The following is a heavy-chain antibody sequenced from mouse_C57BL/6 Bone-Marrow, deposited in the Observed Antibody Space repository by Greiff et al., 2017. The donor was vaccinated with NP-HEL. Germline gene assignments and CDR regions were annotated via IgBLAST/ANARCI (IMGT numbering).Heavy chain of an antibody. J-gene: IGHJ3*01. D-gene: IGHD1-1*01. Sequence: QVQLQQSDAELVKPGASVKISCKVSGYTFTDHTIPWMKQRPEQGLEWIGYIYPRDGSTKYNEKFQGKATLTADKSSSTAYLQLTSLTSEDSAVYFCAGGIDYYATRGFAYWGQGTLVTVSA. CDR2: IYPRDGST. CDR1: GYTFTDHT. CDR3: AGGIDYYATRGFAY. V-gene: IGHV1-78*01.